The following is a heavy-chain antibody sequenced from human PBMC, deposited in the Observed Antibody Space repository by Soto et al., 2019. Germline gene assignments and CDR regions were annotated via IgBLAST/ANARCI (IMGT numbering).Heavy chain of an antibody. D-gene: IGHD3-22*01. CDR2: IYYDGSNK. J-gene: IGHJ4*02. CDR1: GFTFSNYG. Sequence: QVQLVESGGGVVQPGRSLRLSCAASGFTFSNYGMHWVRQAPGKGLVWVAVIYYDGSNKYYADSVKGRFIISRDNSKNTLYLPMNSLRAEDTAVYYCVRDIKDDGSGYYAVFDYWGQGTLVTVSS. V-gene: IGHV3-33*01. CDR3: VRDIKDDGSGYYAVFDY.